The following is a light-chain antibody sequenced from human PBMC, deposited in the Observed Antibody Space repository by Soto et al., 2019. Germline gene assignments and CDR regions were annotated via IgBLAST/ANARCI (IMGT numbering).Light chain of an antibody. V-gene: IGLV3-21*04. CDR2: YDS. CDR3: QVWDSDVV. CDR1: NIGSKS. Sequence: SSELTQPPSVSVAPGKTARITCGGNNIGSKSVHWYQQKPGQAPVLVIYYDSDRPSGIPERFSGSNSGNTATLTISRVEAGDEADYYCQVWDSDVVFGGGTKVTVL. J-gene: IGLJ2*01.